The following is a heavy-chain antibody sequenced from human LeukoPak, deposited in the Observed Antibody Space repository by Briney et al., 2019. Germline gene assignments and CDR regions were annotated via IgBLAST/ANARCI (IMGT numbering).Heavy chain of an antibody. CDR3: ARGQQLVF. D-gene: IGHD6-13*01. CDR2: IKQGGSDN. Sequence: GPSLRLSHEAAGSTFTTYWTSCVRQPPGNWLGWLANIKQGGSDNNYVDSVKGRFTISRDNAKNSLYLQMNGLRADDTAVYYCARGQQLVFWGQGTLVTVSS. CDR1: GSTFTTYW. V-gene: IGHV3-7*03. J-gene: IGHJ4*02.